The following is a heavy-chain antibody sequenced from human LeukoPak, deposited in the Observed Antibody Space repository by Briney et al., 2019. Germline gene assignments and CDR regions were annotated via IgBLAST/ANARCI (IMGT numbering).Heavy chain of an antibody. J-gene: IGHJ4*02. CDR1: GDSISSYY. CDR3: ARGRSTSRY. Sequence: SETLSLTCTVSGDSISSYYWSWIRQSPGKGLEWIGYIYYSGSTTYSPSLKSRVTISVDTSRNQFSLKLSSVTAADTAVYYCARGRSTSRYWGQGTLVTVSS. V-gene: IGHV4-59*01. D-gene: IGHD1-26*01. CDR2: IYYSGST.